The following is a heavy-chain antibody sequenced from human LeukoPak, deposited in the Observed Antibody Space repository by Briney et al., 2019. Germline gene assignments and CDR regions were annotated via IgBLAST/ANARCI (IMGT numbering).Heavy chain of an antibody. CDR2: IKQDRSEK. D-gene: IGHD4-17*01. J-gene: IGHJ4*02. Sequence: GGSLRLSCAASGFTFTNYWMSWVRQAPGKGLELVANIKQDRSEKYYVDSVKGRFTISRDNAKNSLYLQMNSLRAEDTAVYYCARVYGDAFDYWGQGTLVTVSS. CDR3: ARVYGDAFDY. V-gene: IGHV3-7*04. CDR1: GFTFTNYW.